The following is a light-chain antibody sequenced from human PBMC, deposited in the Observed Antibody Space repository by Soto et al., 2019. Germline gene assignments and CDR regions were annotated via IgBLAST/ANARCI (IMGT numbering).Light chain of an antibody. CDR2: EVN. CDR1: SSDVGGYNY. J-gene: IGLJ1*01. CDR3: SSYAGSSNV. Sequence: QSALTQPPSASGSPGQSVAISCTGTSSDVGGYNYVSWYQQHPSKAPKLMIYEVNKRPSGVPDRFSGSKSGNTASLTVSGLQAEDEADYYCSSYAGSSNVFATGTKVTVL. V-gene: IGLV2-8*01.